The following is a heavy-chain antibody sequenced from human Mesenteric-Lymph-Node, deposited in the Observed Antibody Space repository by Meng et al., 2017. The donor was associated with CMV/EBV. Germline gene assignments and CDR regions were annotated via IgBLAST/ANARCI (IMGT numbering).Heavy chain of an antibody. D-gene: IGHD3-10*01. V-gene: IGHV3-49*04. CDR3: TRGKYGSGSFFPY. CDR1: GFTFANYA. CDR2: IRSETYRGTA. J-gene: IGHJ4*02. Sequence: GESLKISCTTSGFTFANYALGWVRRAPGKGLDWVGFIRSETYRGTAEYAASVKGRFTISRDDSKSVAYLQMDSLKIEDTAVYFCTRGKYGSGSFFPYWGQGTLVTVSS.